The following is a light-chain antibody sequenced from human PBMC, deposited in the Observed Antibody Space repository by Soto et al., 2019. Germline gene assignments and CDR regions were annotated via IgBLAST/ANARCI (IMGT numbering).Light chain of an antibody. CDR1: QVISNY. CDR2: AAS. Sequence: DIQMTQSPSSVSASVGDRVTITCRASQVISNYLAWFQQKPGKAPTPLISAASSLQSGVPSKFSGSGSRTDFTLTISSLQPEDSATYYCQQYYSYPLTFGGGTKVEIK. CDR3: QQYYSYPLT. V-gene: IGKV1-16*02. J-gene: IGKJ4*01.